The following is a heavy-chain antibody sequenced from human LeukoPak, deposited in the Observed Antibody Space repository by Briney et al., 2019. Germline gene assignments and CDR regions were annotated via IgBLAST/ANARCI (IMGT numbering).Heavy chain of an antibody. V-gene: IGHV1-2*06. J-gene: IGHJ4*02. D-gene: IGHD2-2*01. CDR2: INPNSGGT. CDR1: GYTFTGYY. CDR3: ARRRKYCSSTSCYSADGFDY. Sequence: GASVKVSCKASGYTFTGYYMHRVRQAPGQGLEWMGRINPNSGGTNYAQKFQGRVTMTRDTSISTAYMELSRLRSDDTAVYYCARRRKYCSSTSCYSADGFDYWGQGTLVTVSS.